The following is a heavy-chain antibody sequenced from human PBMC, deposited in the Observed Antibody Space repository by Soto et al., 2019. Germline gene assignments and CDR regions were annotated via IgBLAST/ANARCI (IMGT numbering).Heavy chain of an antibody. Sequence: SETLSLTCPVSGGSISSSSYYWGWIRQPPGKGLEWIGSIYYSGSTYYNPSLKSRVTISVDTSKNQFSLKLSSVTAADTAVYYCARGDYDILTGFDYYYYMDVWGKGTTVTVSS. V-gene: IGHV4-39*01. D-gene: IGHD3-9*01. CDR2: IYYSGST. CDR1: GGSISSSSYY. CDR3: ARGDYDILTGFDYYYYMDV. J-gene: IGHJ6*03.